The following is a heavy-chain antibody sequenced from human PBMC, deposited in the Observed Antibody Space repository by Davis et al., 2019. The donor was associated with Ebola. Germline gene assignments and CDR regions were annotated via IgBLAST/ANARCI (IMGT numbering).Heavy chain of an antibody. V-gene: IGHV5-51*01. D-gene: IGHD6-13*01. J-gene: IGHJ4*02. CDR3: ARQEALYGSIDN. Sequence: GESLKISCKGSGYSFSTYWIAWVRQTPAKGLEWMGIIYAGDSDTRYSPSFEGQVTISVDRSISTAYLQWGSLKASDIAMYYCARQEALYGSIDNWGQGTLVTVSS. CDR1: GYSFSTYW. CDR2: IYAGDSDT.